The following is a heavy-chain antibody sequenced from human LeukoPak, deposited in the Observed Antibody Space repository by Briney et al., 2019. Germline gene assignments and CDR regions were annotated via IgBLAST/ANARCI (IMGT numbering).Heavy chain of an antibody. Sequence: PGGSLRLSCAASGFTFSSYEMNWVRQAPGKGLEWVSYISSSGSTIYYADSVKGRFTISRDNAKNSLYLQMNSLRAEDTAVYYCAKDGEQQLVADSSYWGQGTLVTVSS. CDR2: ISSSGSTI. V-gene: IGHV3-48*03. D-gene: IGHD6-13*01. J-gene: IGHJ4*02. CDR1: GFTFSSYE. CDR3: AKDGEQQLVADSSY.